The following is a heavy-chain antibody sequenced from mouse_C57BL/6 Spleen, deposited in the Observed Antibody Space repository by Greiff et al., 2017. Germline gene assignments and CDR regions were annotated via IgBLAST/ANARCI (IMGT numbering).Heavy chain of an antibody. CDR1: GYAFSSYW. D-gene: IGHD1-1*01. Sequence: QVQLQQSGAELVKPGASVKISCKASGYAFSSYWMNWVKQRPGKGLEWIGQIYPGDGDTNYNGKFKGKATLTADKSSSTAYMQLSSLTSEDSAVYYCARKGRSKGDWYFDVWGTGTTVTVSS. J-gene: IGHJ1*03. CDR2: IYPGDGDT. CDR3: ARKGRSKGDWYFDV. V-gene: IGHV1-80*01.